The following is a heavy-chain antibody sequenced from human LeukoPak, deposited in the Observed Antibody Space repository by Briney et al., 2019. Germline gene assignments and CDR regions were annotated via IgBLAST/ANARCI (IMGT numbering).Heavy chain of an antibody. D-gene: IGHD3-3*01. Sequence: SETLSLTCAVYGGSFSGYYWSWIRQPPGKGLEWIGEINHSGSTNYNPSLKSRVTISVDTSKNQFSLKLSSVTAADTAVYYCARSGYYRPFDYRGQGTLVTVSS. V-gene: IGHV4-34*01. CDR3: ARSGYYRPFDY. CDR2: INHSGST. CDR1: GGSFSGYY. J-gene: IGHJ4*02.